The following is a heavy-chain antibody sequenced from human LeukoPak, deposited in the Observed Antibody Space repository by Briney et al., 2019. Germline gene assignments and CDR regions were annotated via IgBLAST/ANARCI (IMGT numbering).Heavy chain of an antibody. Sequence: PGGSLRLSCAASGFTFSSYSMNWVRQAPGKGLEWVSSISSSSYIYYADSVKGRFTISRDNAKNSLYLQMNSLRAEDTAVYYCARDQYYDFWSGYYPAYYYYGMDVWGQGTTVTVSS. CDR3: ARDQYYDFWSGYYPAYYYYGMDV. CDR1: GFTFSSYS. V-gene: IGHV3-21*01. J-gene: IGHJ6*02. CDR2: ISSSSYI. D-gene: IGHD3-3*01.